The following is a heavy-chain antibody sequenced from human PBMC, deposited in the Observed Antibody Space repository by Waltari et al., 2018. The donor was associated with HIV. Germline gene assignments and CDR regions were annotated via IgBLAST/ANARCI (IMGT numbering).Heavy chain of an antibody. CDR2: INQDGSQK. J-gene: IGHJ6*02. Sequence: DEQLVGSGGGLVQPGESLRRHCDASAFTSSWSWVTSDRQPLGKGLEWVANINQDGSQKYYVDSVKGRFNISRDNSRNSIYLQLNNLTAGDTAVYYCAREYYDFWSGYYTTGLDVWGQGTTVIVS. CDR1: AFTSSWSW. V-gene: IGHV3-7*03. D-gene: IGHD3-3*01. CDR3: AREYYDFWSGYYTTGLDV.